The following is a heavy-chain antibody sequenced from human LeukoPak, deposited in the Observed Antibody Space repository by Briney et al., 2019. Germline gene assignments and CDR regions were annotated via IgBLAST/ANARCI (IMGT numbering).Heavy chain of an antibody. V-gene: IGHV4-4*07. J-gene: IGHJ4*02. Sequence: SETLSLTCSFSGVSNNTSSWTWIRQPAGKGLEWAGRIYSSGITNYNPSLESRLTMSMDTSKNQFSLKLSSLTAADTAMYYCTREVVSNVLRGVFDSWGQGTLVTVSS. D-gene: IGHD3-10*01. CDR1: GVSNNTSS. CDR2: IYSSGIT. CDR3: TREVVSNVLRGVFDS.